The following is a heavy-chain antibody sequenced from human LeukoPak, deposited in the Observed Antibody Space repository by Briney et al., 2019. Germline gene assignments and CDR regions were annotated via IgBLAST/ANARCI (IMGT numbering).Heavy chain of an antibody. CDR2: ISSDGSST. CDR1: GSTFSNYW. CDR3: ARGNYYGMDV. J-gene: IGHJ6*02. Sequence: GGSLRLSCTASGSTFSNYWMHWVRQAPGKGLMWVSRISSDGSSTSYADFVKGRFTISRDSAEFTLYLQMNSLRAEDTAVYYCARGNYYGMDVWGQGTTVTVSS. V-gene: IGHV3-74*01.